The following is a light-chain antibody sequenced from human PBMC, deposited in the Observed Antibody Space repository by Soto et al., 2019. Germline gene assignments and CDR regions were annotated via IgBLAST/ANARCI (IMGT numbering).Light chain of an antibody. CDR1: QSVSSSY. V-gene: IGKV3-20*01. J-gene: IGKJ1*01. Sequence: EIVLTQSPGTLSLSPGGRATLSCRASQSVSSSYLAWYQQKPGQAPRLLIYGASSKATGIPDRFSGSGSGTEFTLTINSLQSDDFAIYYCQQYTDWPRTFGQGTKV. CDR2: GAS. CDR3: QQYTDWPRT.